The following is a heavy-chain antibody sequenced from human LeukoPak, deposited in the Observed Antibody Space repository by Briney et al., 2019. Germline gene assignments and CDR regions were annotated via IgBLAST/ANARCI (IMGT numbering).Heavy chain of an antibody. CDR2: IYPGDSDT. Sequence: GESLKISCKGFGYIFTNYWIGWVRQMPGKGLEWMGIIYPGDSDTRYSPSFQGRVTISADKSISTAYLQWSSLKASDTAMYYCARQRFTMRAYAGNWFDPWGQGTLVTVSS. J-gene: IGHJ5*02. CDR3: ARQRFTMRAYAGNWFDP. D-gene: IGHD3-10*01. CDR1: GYIFTNYW. V-gene: IGHV5-51*01.